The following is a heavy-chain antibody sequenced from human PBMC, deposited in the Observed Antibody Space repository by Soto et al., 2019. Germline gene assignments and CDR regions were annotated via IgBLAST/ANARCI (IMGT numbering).Heavy chain of an antibody. V-gene: IGHV5-10-1*01. D-gene: IGHD6-6*01. CDR2: VDPSDSYT. CDR1: GYGFTTKW. Sequence: PGESLKISCQDSGYGFTTKWISWVRQMPGKGLEWVGRVDPSDSYTDYSPSFRGHVIISVDRSVSTAYLEWSSLKASDSAIYYCVTHSSNTVAARAPFDPWGQGTLVTVSS. CDR3: VTHSSNTVAARAPFDP. J-gene: IGHJ5*02.